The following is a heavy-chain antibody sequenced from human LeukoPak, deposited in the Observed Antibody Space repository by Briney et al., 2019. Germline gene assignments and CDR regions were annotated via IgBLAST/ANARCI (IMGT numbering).Heavy chain of an antibody. V-gene: IGHV3-21*01. CDR2: ISPSGDHR. D-gene: IGHD3-22*01. J-gene: IGHJ4*02. Sequence: GGSLRLFCAASGFSFSAYNINWVRQAPGKGLDWDSCISPSGDHRYYADSVRGRFTLSRDNAKNSVYLQMNSLRAEDTAVYYCARDAAYFDSSGYYPDPLDYWGQGTLVSVSS. CDR3: ARDAAYFDSSGYYPDPLDY. CDR1: GFSFSAYN.